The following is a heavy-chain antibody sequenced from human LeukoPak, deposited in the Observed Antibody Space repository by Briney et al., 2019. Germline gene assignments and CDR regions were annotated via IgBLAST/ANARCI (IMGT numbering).Heavy chain of an antibody. CDR3: ARGGTYYYDSSGVTQLDY. D-gene: IGHD3-22*01. CDR2: IYSGGST. V-gene: IGHV3-66*01. J-gene: IGHJ4*02. CDR1: GFTVSSNY. Sequence: GGSLRLSCAASGFTVSSNYMSWVRQAPGKGLEWVSVIYSGGSTYYADSVKGRFTISRDNTKNTLYLQMNSLRAEDTAVYYCARGGTYYYDSSGVTQLDYWGQGTLVTVSS.